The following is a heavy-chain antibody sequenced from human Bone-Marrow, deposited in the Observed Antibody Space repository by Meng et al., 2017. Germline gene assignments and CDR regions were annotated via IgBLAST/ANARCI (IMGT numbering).Heavy chain of an antibody. J-gene: IGHJ4*02. CDR3: ARQKFSYGLGPPAY. CDR2: INHRGST. D-gene: IGHD5-18*01. V-gene: IGHV4-34*01. CDR1: GGSFRGYF. Sequence: QVQLQQWGAGLLKPSETLSLTGGVYGGSFRGYFWAWIRQPPGKGLEWIGEINHRGSTNYNPSLKSRVTISVDTSKSQVSLNLSSVTAADTAVYYCARQKFSYGLGPPAYWGQGTLVTVSS.